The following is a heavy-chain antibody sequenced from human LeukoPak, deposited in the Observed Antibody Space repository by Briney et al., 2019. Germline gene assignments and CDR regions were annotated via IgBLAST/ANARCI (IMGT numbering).Heavy chain of an antibody. CDR3: AGEHSGGYRFDY. Sequence: KPSETLSLTCTVSGDSMSSYYWSWIRQPPGKGLEWIGYIYYSGSTTYNPSLKSRVTMSIDTSKNQFSLKLRFVTAADSAVYYCAGEHSGGYRFDYWGQGTLVTVSS. CDR2: IYYSGST. J-gene: IGHJ4*02. CDR1: GDSMSSYY. D-gene: IGHD3-22*01. V-gene: IGHV4-59*01.